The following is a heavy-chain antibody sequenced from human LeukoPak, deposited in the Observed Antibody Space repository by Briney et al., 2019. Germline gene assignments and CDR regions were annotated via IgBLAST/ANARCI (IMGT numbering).Heavy chain of an antibody. J-gene: IGHJ4*02. CDR3: ARGDYGGNSEFDY. CDR2: INPNSGGT. V-gene: IGHV1-2*02. CDR1: GYTFTGYY. D-gene: IGHD4-23*01. Sequence: ASVKVSCKASGYTFTGYYMHWVRQAPGQGLEWMGWINPNSGGTNYAQKFQGRVTMTRDTSISTAYMELSRLRSDDTAVYYCARGDYGGNSEFDYGPQGTLVSVSS.